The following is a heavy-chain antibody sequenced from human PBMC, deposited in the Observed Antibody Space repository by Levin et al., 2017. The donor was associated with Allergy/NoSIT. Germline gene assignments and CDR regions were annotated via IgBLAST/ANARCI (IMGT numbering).Heavy chain of an antibody. CDR3: ARVAGYSYGYYFDY. V-gene: IGHV4-30-2*01. CDR2: IYLSGST. Sequence: SQTLSLTCAVSGGSISSGGYSWSWIRQPPGKGLEWIGNIYLSGSTYYNPSLKRRVTISVDRSKNQFSLNLSSVTAADTAVYYCARVAGYSYGYYFDYWGQGTLVTVSS. CDR1: GGSISSGGYS. J-gene: IGHJ4*02. D-gene: IGHD5-18*01.